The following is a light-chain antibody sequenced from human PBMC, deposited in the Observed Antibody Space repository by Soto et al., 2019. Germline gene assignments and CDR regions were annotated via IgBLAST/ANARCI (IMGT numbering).Light chain of an antibody. CDR2: GAS. V-gene: IGKV3-15*01. J-gene: IGKJ1*01. Sequence: EVVMTQSPATLSVSPGERVTLSCRASQSVSSNLAWYQQKPGQAPRLLIYGASTRATGFPARFSGSGSGTEFTLTISSLQSEDSGVYYCQQYNHWWTFGQGTKVDIK. CDR3: QQYNHWWT. CDR1: QSVSSN.